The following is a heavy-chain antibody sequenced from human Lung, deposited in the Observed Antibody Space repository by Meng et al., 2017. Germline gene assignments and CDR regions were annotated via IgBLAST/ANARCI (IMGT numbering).Heavy chain of an antibody. V-gene: IGHV1-18*01. D-gene: IGHD3-10*01. Sequence: QVQVVQSGAEVKEPGASVKVSCKASGYTFTTYGLSWVRQAPGQGLEWMGWISAYNGNTKYAQKVQGRVTMTRDTSTTTAYMEPRNLRSDDTAVYYCVSERGGGSFDYWGQGTLVTVSS. CDR1: GYTFTTYG. J-gene: IGHJ4*02. CDR3: VSERGGGSFDY. CDR2: ISAYNGNT.